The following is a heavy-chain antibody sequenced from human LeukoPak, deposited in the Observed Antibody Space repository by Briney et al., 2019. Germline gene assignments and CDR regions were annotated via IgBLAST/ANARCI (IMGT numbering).Heavy chain of an antibody. Sequence: SETLSLTCTVSGGSISSYYWSWIRQPPGKGLEWIGYIYYSGGTNYNPSLKSRVTISVDTSKNQFSLKLSSVTAADTAVYYCARTGLWFRYCDYWGQGTLVTVSS. CDR1: GGSISSYY. CDR2: IYYSGGT. CDR3: ARTGLWFRYCDY. J-gene: IGHJ4*02. D-gene: IGHD3-10*01. V-gene: IGHV4-59*01.